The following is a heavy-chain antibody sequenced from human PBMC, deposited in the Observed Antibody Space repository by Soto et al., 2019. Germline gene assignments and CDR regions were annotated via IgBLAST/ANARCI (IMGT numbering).Heavy chain of an antibody. Sequence: SETLSLTCTVSGGSISSYYWSWIRQPAGKGLEWIGRIYTSGSTNYNPSLKSRVTMSVDTSKNQFSLKLSSVTAADTAVYYCARDGFVVVPAAYNWFDPWGQGTLVTASS. D-gene: IGHD2-2*01. V-gene: IGHV4-4*07. CDR1: GGSISSYY. CDR2: IYTSGST. CDR3: ARDGFVVVPAAYNWFDP. J-gene: IGHJ5*02.